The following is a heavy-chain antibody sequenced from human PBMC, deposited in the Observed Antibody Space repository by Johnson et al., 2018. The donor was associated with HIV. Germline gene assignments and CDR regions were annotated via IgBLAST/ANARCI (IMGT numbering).Heavy chain of an antibody. CDR3: ARTALERAFDI. V-gene: IGHV3-30*14. CDR1: GFTFSSYA. CDR2: MYSGGSP. J-gene: IGHJ3*02. Sequence: QVQLVESGGGVVQPGRSLRLSCAASGFTFSSYAMHWARQAPGKGLEWVAVMYSGGSPYYAESVKGRFTISRDNSKNTLFLQMNSLRAEDTAVYYCARTALERAFDIWGQGTVVTVSS. D-gene: IGHD5-24*01.